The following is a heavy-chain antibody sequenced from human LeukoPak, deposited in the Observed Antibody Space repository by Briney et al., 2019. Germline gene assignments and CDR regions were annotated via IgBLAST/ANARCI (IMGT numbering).Heavy chain of an antibody. Sequence: GRSLRLSCAASGFTFSSYGMHWVRQAPGKGLEWVAVIRYDGSNKYYADSVKGRFTISRDNSKNTLYLQMNSLRAEDTAVYYCARDSYGMDVWGQGTTVTVS. J-gene: IGHJ6*02. CDR3: ARDSYGMDV. CDR1: GFTFSSYG. V-gene: IGHV3-33*01. CDR2: IRYDGSNK.